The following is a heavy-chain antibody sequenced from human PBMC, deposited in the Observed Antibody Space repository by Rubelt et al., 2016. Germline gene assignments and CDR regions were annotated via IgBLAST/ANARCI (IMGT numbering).Heavy chain of an antibody. CDR3: ASLQYSSGWYSDY. CDR2: IIPILGIA. J-gene: IGHJ4*02. V-gene: IGHV1-69*04. CDR1: GGTFSSYA. Sequence: QVQLVQSGAEVKKPGSSVKVSCKASGGTFSSYAISWVRQAPGQGLEWMGRIIPILGIANYARKSQGRVTSTAVKSTSSAYMGLGSLGSEDTAVYYCASLQYSSGWYSDYWGQGTLVTVSS. D-gene: IGHD6-19*01.